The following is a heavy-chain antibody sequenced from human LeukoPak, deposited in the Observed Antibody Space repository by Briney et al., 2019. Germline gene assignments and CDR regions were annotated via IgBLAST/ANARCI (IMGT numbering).Heavy chain of an antibody. CDR3: ARDRVWFGELLSGYYYYYMDV. CDR1: GGSISSYY. CDR2: IYYSGST. J-gene: IGHJ6*03. Sequence: SETLSLTCTVSGGSISSYYWSWIRQPPGKGLEWIGYIYYSGSTNYNPSLKSRVTISVDTSKNQFSLKLSSVTAADTAVYYCARDRVWFGELLSGYYYYYMDVWGKGTTVTISS. V-gene: IGHV4-59*12. D-gene: IGHD3-10*01.